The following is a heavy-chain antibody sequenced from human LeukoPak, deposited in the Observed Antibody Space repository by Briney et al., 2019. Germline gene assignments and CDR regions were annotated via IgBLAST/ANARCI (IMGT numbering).Heavy chain of an antibody. V-gene: IGHV3-7*03. Sequence: GGSLRLSCAASGFTFSSYWMSWVRQAPGKGLEWVANIKQDGSEKYYVDSVKGRFTISRDNSKNTLYLQMNSLRAEDTAVYYCAKELATTVVTLDYWGQGTLVTVSS. D-gene: IGHD4-23*01. CDR2: IKQDGSEK. CDR1: GFTFSSYW. CDR3: AKELATTVVTLDY. J-gene: IGHJ4*02.